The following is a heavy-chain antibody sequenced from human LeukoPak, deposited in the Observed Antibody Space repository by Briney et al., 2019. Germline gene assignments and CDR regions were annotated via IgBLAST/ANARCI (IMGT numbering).Heavy chain of an antibody. V-gene: IGHV3-43D*03. Sequence: GGSLRLSCVASGFTFDNYGMHWVRQTPGKGLEWVSLISWDGGSTYYADSVKGRFTISRDNSKNSLYLQMNSLRAEDTAVYYCARRGASSGGLDYWGQGTLVTVSS. CDR1: GFTFDNYG. CDR3: ARRGASSGGLDY. J-gene: IGHJ4*02. CDR2: ISWDGGST. D-gene: IGHD6-19*01.